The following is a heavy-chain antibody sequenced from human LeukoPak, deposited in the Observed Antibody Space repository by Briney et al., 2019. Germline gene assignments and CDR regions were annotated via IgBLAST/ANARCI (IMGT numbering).Heavy chain of an antibody. CDR1: GGSFSGYY. V-gene: IGHV4-34*01. CDR3: AQETNYDSSGYYYGARYGMDV. CDR2: INHSGST. D-gene: IGHD3-22*01. Sequence: SETLSLTCAVYGGSFSGYYWSWIRQPPGKGLEWIGEINHSGSTNYDPSLKSRVTISVDTSKNQFSLKLSSVTAADTAVYYCAQETNYDSSGYYYGARYGMDVWGQGTTVTVSS. J-gene: IGHJ6*02.